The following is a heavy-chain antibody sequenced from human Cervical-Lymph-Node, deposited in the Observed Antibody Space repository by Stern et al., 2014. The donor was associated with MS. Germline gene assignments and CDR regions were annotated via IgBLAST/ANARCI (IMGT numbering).Heavy chain of an antibody. CDR2: ISSSSSYI. V-gene: IGHV3-21*01. Sequence: EVQLVESGGGLVKTGGALRLSCAASGFTFSSYSMNWVRQAPGKGLEWVSSISSSSSYIYYAASVKGRFTISRDNAKNSLYLQMNSLRAEDTAVYYCARDPTSIAAYYYFDYWGQGTLVTVSS. CDR3: ARDPTSIAAYYYFDY. D-gene: IGHD6-6*01. J-gene: IGHJ4*02. CDR1: GFTFSSYS.